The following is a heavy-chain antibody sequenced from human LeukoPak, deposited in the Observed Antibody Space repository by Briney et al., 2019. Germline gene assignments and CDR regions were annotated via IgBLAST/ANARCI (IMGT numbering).Heavy chain of an antibody. CDR3: ARHGRFLEWLFYV. CDR1: GGSISSYY. Sequence: SETLSLTCTVSGGSISSYYWGWIRQPPGKGLEWIGYIYTSGSTNYNPSLKSRVTISVDTSKNQFSLKLSSVTAADTAVYYCARHGRFLEWLFYVWGQGTLVTVSS. CDR2: IYTSGST. D-gene: IGHD3-3*01. J-gene: IGHJ4*02. V-gene: IGHV4-4*09.